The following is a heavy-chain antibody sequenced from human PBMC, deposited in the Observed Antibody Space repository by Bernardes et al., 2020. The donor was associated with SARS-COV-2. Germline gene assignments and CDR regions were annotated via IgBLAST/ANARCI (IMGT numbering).Heavy chain of an antibody. J-gene: IGHJ4*02. Sequence: GRYLRLSCAASGFTFSSYWMHWVRQAPGKGLVWVSRINPDGSTTTYADSVKGRFTISRDNAKSTLYLQMNSLRADDTAVYFCVRGPSDGHGRFEYWGQGTLGTVSS. V-gene: IGHV3-74*01. CDR2: INPDGSTT. CDR3: VRGPSDGHGRFEY. CDR1: GFTFSSYW.